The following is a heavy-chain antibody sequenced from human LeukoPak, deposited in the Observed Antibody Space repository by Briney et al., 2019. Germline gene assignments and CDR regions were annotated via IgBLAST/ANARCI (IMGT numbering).Heavy chain of an antibody. V-gene: IGHV3-33*01. CDR1: GFIFSHHG. Sequence: GGSLRLSCAASGFIFSHHGMLWVRQAPGKGLEWVAVIWSDGTNRFYGDSVKGRFTISRDNSQNTVFLQMNRLRGKDTAIYYCARDAQRGFDYSNSLKYWGHGTLVTVSS. J-gene: IGHJ4*01. CDR3: ARDAQRGFDYSNSLKY. CDR2: IWSDGTNR. D-gene: IGHD4-11*01.